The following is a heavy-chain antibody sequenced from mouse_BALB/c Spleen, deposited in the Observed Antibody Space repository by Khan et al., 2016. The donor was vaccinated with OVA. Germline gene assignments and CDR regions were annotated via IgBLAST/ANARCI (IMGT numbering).Heavy chain of an antibody. J-gene: IGHJ1*01. CDR1: GISITTGNYR. V-gene: IGHV3-5*02. CDR3: ARDYVSLYWYFDV. CDR2: IYYSGTI. Sequence: EVQLVESGPGLVKPSQTVSLTCTVTGISITTGNYRWSWIRQFPGNKLEWIGNIYYSGTITYNPSLTSRTTITRDTSKSQFFLEMNPLTAEDTATYFCARDYVSLYWYFDVWGAGTTVTVSS. D-gene: IGHD1-1*01.